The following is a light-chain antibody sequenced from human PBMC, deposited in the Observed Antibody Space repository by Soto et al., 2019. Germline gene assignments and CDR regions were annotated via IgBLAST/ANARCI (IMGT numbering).Light chain of an antibody. CDR3: SSHAGSINVV. Sequence: QSALTQPPSASGSPGQSVTISCTGTSSDVGGYNAVSWYQQHPGKAPKLMIYEVSKRPSGVPDRFSGSKSGNTASLTVSGLQAEDEPDYYCSSHAGSINVVFGGGTKVTVL. J-gene: IGLJ2*01. CDR1: SSDVGGYNA. V-gene: IGLV2-8*01. CDR2: EVS.